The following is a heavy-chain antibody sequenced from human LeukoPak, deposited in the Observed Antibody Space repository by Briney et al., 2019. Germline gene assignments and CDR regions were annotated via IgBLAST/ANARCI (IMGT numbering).Heavy chain of an antibody. J-gene: IGHJ4*02. CDR2: IYYSGST. V-gene: IGHV4-59*08. Sequence: SETLSLTCTVSGGSIFSYYWSWIRQPPGKGLEWMGYIYYSGSTKYNPSLTSRVTISVDTSKNQFSLMVSSVTAADTAVYYCARHLNNCGDDCYIFDYWGQGTLVTVSS. D-gene: IGHD2-21*01. CDR3: ARHLNNCGDDCYIFDY. CDR1: GGSIFSYY.